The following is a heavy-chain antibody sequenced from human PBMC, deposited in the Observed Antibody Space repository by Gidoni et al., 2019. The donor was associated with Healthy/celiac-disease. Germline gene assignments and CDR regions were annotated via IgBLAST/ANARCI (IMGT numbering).Heavy chain of an antibody. CDR3: ATRQQLGRAFDI. CDR2: FDPEDGET. D-gene: IGHD6-13*01. J-gene: IGHJ3*02. CDR1: GYTLTELS. Sequence: ASVKVSCKVSGYTLTELSMHWVRQAPGKGLEWMGGFDPEDGETIYAQKFQGRVTMTEDTSTDTAYMELSSLRSEDTAVYYCATRQQLGRAFDIWGQGTMVTVSS. V-gene: IGHV1-24*01.